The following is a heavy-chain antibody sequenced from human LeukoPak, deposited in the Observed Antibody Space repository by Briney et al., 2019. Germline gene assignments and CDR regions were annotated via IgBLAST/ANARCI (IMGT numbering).Heavy chain of an antibody. CDR1: GGTFSSYA. D-gene: IGHD4-17*01. Sequence: SVKVSCKASGGTFSSYAISWVRQAPGQGLERMGGIIPIFGTANYAQKFQGRVTITADKSTSTAYMELSSLRSEDTAVYYCASYGDYALPYYYYYMDVWGKGTTVTISS. CDR3: ASYGDYALPYYYYYMDV. CDR2: IIPIFGTA. V-gene: IGHV1-69*06. J-gene: IGHJ6*03.